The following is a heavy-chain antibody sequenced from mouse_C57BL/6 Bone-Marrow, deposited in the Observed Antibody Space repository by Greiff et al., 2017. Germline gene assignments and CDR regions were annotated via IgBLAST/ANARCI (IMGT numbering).Heavy chain of an antibody. CDR3: ARWDYGSSLDY. CDR2: IDPSDSYT. D-gene: IGHD1-1*01. Sequence: VKLQESGAELVMPGASVKLSCKASGYTFTSYWMHWVKQRPGQGLEWIGEIDPSDSYTNYNQKFKGKSTLTVDKSSSTAYMQLSSLTSEDSAVYYCARWDYGSSLDYWGQGTTLTVSS. J-gene: IGHJ2*01. V-gene: IGHV1-69*01. CDR1: GYTFTSYW.